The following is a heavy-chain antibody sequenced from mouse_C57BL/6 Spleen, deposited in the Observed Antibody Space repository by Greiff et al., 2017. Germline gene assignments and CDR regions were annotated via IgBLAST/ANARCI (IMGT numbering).Heavy chain of an antibody. J-gene: IGHJ4*01. CDR2: IRNKANGYTT. Sequence: EVQLVESGGGLVQPGGSLSLSCAASGFTFTDYYMSWVRQPPGKALEWLGFIRNKANGYTTEYSASVKGRFTISRDNSQSILYLQLNSLRAEDSATYYCARYLDYWGQGTSVTVSS. CDR1: GFTFTDYY. V-gene: IGHV7-3*01. CDR3: ARYLDY.